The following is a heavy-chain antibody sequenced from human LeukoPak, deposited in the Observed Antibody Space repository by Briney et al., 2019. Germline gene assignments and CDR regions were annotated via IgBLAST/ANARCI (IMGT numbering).Heavy chain of an antibody. CDR3: ARGADIVVVPAATVVDAFDI. CDR1: GFPFSSYW. V-gene: IGHV3-7*03. D-gene: IGHD2-2*01. Sequence: GGSLRLSCAASGFPFSSYWMSWVRQAPGKGLEWVANIKQDGSEKYYVDSVKGRFTISRDNAKNSLYLQMNSLRAEDTAVYYCARGADIVVVPAATVVDAFDIWGQGTMVTVSS. CDR2: IKQDGSEK. J-gene: IGHJ3*02.